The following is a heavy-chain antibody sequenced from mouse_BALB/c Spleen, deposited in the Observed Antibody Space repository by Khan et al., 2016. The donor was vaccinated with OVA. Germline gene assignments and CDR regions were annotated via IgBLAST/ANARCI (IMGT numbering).Heavy chain of an antibody. Sequence: EVQLQQSGAELVKPGASVKLSCTASGFKIIDTYMHWVKQRPEQGLDWIGRIDPANGNTKYDPKFQGKASITADTSSNPVYLQLSSLTSEDTAVFYCALIYYGNYIYFDYWGQGATLTVSS. CDR3: ALIYYGNYIYFDY. CDR1: GFKIIDTY. V-gene: IGHV14-3*02. D-gene: IGHD2-1*01. CDR2: IDPANGNT. J-gene: IGHJ2*01.